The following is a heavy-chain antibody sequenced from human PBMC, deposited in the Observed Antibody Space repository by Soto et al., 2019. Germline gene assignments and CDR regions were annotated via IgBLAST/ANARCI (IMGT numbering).Heavy chain of an antibody. D-gene: IGHD3-16*01. V-gene: IGHV4-30-2*01. J-gene: IGHJ6*04. CDR1: GGSISSGGYS. CDR3: PRGPPPPSFILSSGGGGNYYGMDV. Sequence: SETLSLTCAVSGGSISSGGYSWSWIRQPPGKGLEWIGYIYHSGSTYYNPSLKSRVTISVDRSKNQFSLKLSSVTAADTAVYYCPRGPPPPSFILSSGGGGNYYGMDVRGKGPTVTVS. CDR2: IYHSGST.